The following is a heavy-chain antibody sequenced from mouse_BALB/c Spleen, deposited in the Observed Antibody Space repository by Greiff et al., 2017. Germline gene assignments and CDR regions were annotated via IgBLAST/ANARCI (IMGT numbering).Heavy chain of an antibody. CDR2: ISYSGST. D-gene: IGHD1-1*01. CDR3: TSSYYYGSSYGYWYFDV. Sequence: VQLQESGPGLVKPSQSLSLTCTVTGYSITSDYAWNWIRQFPGNKLEWMGYISYSGSTSYNPSLKSRISITRDTSKNQFFLQLNSVTTEDTATYYCTSSYYYGSSYGYWYFDVWGAGTTVTVSS. V-gene: IGHV3-2*02. CDR1: GYSITSDYA. J-gene: IGHJ1*01.